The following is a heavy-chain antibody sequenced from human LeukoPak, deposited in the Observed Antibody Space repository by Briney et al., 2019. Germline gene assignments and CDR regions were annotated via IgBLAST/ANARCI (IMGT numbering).Heavy chain of an antibody. Sequence: TGGSLRLSCAASGFTFSTYTMNWVRQAPGKGLEWVSSITISSRYIYYADSVKGRFTISGDNAKNSLFLHMNSLRAEDTAVYYCAREDASGSYYRSLDYWGQGTLVTVSS. D-gene: IGHD3-10*01. V-gene: IGHV3-21*01. CDR1: GFTFSTYT. CDR3: AREDASGSYYRSLDY. J-gene: IGHJ4*02. CDR2: ITISSRYI.